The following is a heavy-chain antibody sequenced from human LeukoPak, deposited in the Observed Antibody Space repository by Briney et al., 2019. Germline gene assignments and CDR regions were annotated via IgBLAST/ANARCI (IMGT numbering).Heavy chain of an antibody. V-gene: IGHV4-34*01. Sequence: PSDTLSLTCAVYGGSFSGYYWNWIRQAPEEGLEWIGEINHSGSTNYNPSLKSRVTMSVDTSRNQFSLRLSSVTAADTAVYYCARSYDYLWGSHRYTPTFDSWGQGTLVTVSS. CDR2: INHSGST. CDR1: GGSFSGYY. D-gene: IGHD3-16*02. CDR3: ARSYDYLWGSHRYTPTFDS. J-gene: IGHJ4*02.